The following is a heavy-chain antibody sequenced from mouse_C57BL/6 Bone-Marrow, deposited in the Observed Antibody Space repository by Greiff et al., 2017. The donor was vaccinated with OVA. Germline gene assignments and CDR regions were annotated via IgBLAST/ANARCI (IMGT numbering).Heavy chain of an antibody. CDR2: INPYNGGT. Sequence: VQLQQSGPVLVKPGASVKMSFQASGYTFTDYYMNWVKQSHGKSLEWIGVINPYNGGTSYNQKFKGKATLTVDKSSSTAYMELNSLTSEDSAVYYCARRGRSYWGQGTTLTVSS. CDR3: ARRGRSY. CDR1: GYTFTDYY. J-gene: IGHJ2*01. V-gene: IGHV1-19*01.